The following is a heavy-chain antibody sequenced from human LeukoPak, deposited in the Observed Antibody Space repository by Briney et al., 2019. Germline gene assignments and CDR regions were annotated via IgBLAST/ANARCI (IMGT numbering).Heavy chain of an antibody. D-gene: IGHD6-13*01. J-gene: IGHJ5*02. V-gene: IGHV4-4*07. CDR2: IYTSGST. CDR3: ARDWYSSSLDNWFDP. CDR1: GGSISSYY. Sequence: SETLSLTCTVSGGSISSYYWSWIRQPAGKGLEWIGRIYTSGSTNYNPSLKSRVTMSVDTSKNQFSLKLSSVTAADTAVYYCARDWYSSSLDNWFDPWGQGILVTVSS.